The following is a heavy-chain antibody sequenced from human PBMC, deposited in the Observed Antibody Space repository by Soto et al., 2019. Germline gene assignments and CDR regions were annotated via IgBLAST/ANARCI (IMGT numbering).Heavy chain of an antibody. J-gene: IGHJ6*02. V-gene: IGHV4-31*03. Sequence: LSLTCTVSGGSISSGGYYWSWIRQHPGKGLEWIGYIYYSGSTYYNPSLKSRVTISVDTSKNQFSLKLSSVTAADTAVYYCAREYYDFWSGYPATWYYGMDVWGQGTTVTVSS. CDR3: AREYYDFWSGYPATWYYGMDV. CDR2: IYYSGST. CDR1: GGSISSGGYY. D-gene: IGHD3-3*01.